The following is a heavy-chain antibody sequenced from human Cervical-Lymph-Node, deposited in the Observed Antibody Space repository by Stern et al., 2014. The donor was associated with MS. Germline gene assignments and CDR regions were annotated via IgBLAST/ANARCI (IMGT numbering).Heavy chain of an antibody. Sequence: EVQLVESGGGLVQPGGSLRLSCAASGFTFSSYWMSWVRQAPGKGLEWVANIKQDGSEKYYVDSVKGRFTISRDNAKNSLYLQMNSLRAEDTAVYYCARDWYSSSSLRWFDPWGQGTLVTVSS. D-gene: IGHD6-6*01. V-gene: IGHV3-7*01. CDR1: GFTFSSYW. CDR3: ARDWYSSSSLRWFDP. CDR2: IKQDGSEK. J-gene: IGHJ5*02.